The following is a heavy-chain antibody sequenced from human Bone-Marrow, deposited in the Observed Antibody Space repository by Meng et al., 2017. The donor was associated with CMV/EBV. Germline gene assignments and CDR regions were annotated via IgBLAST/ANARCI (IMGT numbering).Heavy chain of an antibody. CDR3: ARDGKDIVASYYYYGMEV. CDR2: IIPILGIA. D-gene: IGHD5-12*01. Sequence: SVKVSCKASGGTFSSYTISWVRQAPGQGLEWMGRIIPILGIANYAQKFQGRVTITADKSTSTAYMELSSLRSEDTAVYYCARDGKDIVASYYYYGMEVWGPRHTV. CDR1: GGTFSSYT. V-gene: IGHV1-69*04. J-gene: IGHJ6*02.